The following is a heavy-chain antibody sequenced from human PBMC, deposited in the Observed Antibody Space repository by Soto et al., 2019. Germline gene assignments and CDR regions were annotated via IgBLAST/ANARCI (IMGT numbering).Heavy chain of an antibody. Sequence: QVQLQESGPGLMKPSGTLSLTCAVFGGSISSDDWWSWVRQPPGKGLEWIGEINYNGITNYNPSLKSRVTISLDKSKKQFSLRVTSVTAADTAIYYCARAVPFCLGPWGQGTLVTVSS. CDR2: INYNGIT. J-gene: IGHJ5*02. CDR3: ARAVPFCLGP. V-gene: IGHV4-4*02. D-gene: IGHD3-16*01. CDR1: GGSISSDDW.